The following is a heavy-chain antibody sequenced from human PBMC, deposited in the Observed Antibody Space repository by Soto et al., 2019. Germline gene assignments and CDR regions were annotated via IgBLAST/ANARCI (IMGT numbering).Heavy chain of an antibody. J-gene: IGHJ6*02. CDR2: INPSGGST. CDR1: GYTFTSYY. D-gene: IGHD5-18*01. Sequence: ASVKVSCKASGYTFTSYYMHWVRQAPGQGLEWMGIINPSGGSTSYAQKFQGRVTMTRDTSTSTVYMELSSLRSEDTAVYYCAGAEDTAMVPVTDYYGMDVWGQGTTVTVSS. CDR3: AGAEDTAMVPVTDYYGMDV. V-gene: IGHV1-46*01.